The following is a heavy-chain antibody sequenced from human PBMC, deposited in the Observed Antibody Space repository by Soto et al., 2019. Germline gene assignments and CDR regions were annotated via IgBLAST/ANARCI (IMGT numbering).Heavy chain of an antibody. CDR3: ASSSYCSGGSCYRYYFDY. D-gene: IGHD2-15*01. J-gene: IGHJ4*02. Sequence: ASVKVSCNASGYTFTSSGISLVRQAPGQGLEWMGWISAYNGNTKYSQKFQGRVTITRDTSASTAYMELSSLRSEDTAVYYCASSSYCSGGSCYRYYFDYWGQGTLVTVSS. CDR2: ISAYNGNT. V-gene: IGHV1-18*01. CDR1: GYTFTSSG.